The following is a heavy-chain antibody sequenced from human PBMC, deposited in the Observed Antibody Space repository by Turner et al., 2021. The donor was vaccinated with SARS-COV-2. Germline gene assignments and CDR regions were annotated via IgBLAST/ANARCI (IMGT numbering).Heavy chain of an antibody. Sequence: QLQLQESGPGLVKPSETLSLTCTVSGGSISSSNYYWGWLRQPPGKGLEWSGSIYYSGSTYYNPSLKSRVTISVDTSKNQFSLKLSSVTAADTAVYYCARLLNPGSYYYYYYGMDVWGQGTTVTVSS. CDR2: IYYSGST. CDR3: ARLLNPGSYYYYYYGMDV. J-gene: IGHJ6*02. CDR1: GGSISSSNYY. D-gene: IGHD3-10*01. V-gene: IGHV4-39*01.